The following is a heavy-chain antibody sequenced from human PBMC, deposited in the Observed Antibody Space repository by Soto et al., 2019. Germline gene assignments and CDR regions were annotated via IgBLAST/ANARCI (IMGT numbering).Heavy chain of an antibody. CDR1: GFTFTSSA. CDR2: IVVGSGNT. Sequence: SVKVSCKASGFTFTSSAMQWVRQARGQRLERIGWIVVGSGNTNYAQKFQERVTITRDMSTSTAYMELSSLRSEDTAVYYCAAIPYYDYIWGSYRRRNYYYYMDVWGKGTTVTVSS. CDR3: AAIPYYDYIWGSYRRRNYYYYMDV. V-gene: IGHV1-58*02. J-gene: IGHJ6*03. D-gene: IGHD3-16*02.